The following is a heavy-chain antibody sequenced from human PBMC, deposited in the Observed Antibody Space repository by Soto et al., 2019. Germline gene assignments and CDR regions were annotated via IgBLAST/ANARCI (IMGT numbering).Heavy chain of an antibody. CDR2: IKEDGSEK. Sequence: EVQLVESGGGLVQPGGSLRLSCAASEFTFSGYWMSWVCQAPGKGLEWVANIKEDGSEKYYVDSVKGRLTISRDNAKKSLALQMNSLRVDDTAVYFCASGGAVAGTFWGQGTLVIVSS. D-gene: IGHD6-19*01. CDR3: ASGGAVAGTF. CDR1: EFTFSGYW. J-gene: IGHJ4*01. V-gene: IGHV3-7*01.